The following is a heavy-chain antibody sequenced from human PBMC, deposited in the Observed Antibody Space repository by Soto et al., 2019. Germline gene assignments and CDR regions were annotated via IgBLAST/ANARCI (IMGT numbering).Heavy chain of an antibody. D-gene: IGHD7-27*01. CDR2: TDNGGST. Sequence: QVQLQESGPGLVKPSETLSLTCTVSGGSISNVNYCWSWNRQSPDKGLYWIGNTDNGGSTYNNPSLQSRVTIAVYTSKNQFYLKLSSVRAAATDFYDCARGPSGDKVDYWGQGTLVTVSS. CDR3: ARGPSGDKVDY. CDR1: GGSISNVNYC. J-gene: IGHJ4*02. V-gene: IGHV4-30-4*01.